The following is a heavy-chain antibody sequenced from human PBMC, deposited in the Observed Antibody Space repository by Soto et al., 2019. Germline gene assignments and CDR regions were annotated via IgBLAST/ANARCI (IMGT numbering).Heavy chain of an antibody. CDR1: GFTFSSYA. V-gene: IGHV3-23*01. J-gene: IGHJ4*02. CDR2: ISGSGGST. D-gene: IGHD3-10*01. CDR3: AKDRRWFGEPRASGYDY. Sequence: GGSLRLSCAASGFTFSSYAMSWVRQAPGKGLEWVSAISGSGGSTYYADSVKGRFTISRDNSKNTLYLQMNSLRAEDTAVYYCAKDRRWFGEPRASGYDYWGQGTLVTVSS.